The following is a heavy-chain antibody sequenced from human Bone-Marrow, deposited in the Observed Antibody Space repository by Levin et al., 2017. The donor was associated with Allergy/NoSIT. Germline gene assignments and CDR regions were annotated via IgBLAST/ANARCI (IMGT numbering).Heavy chain of an antibody. D-gene: IGHD4-17*01. CDR3: ARYGDYGFGY. Sequence: GESLKISCKASGYTFTSYGISWVRQAPGQGLEWMGWISAYNGDTNYAQKFQGRVTMTTDTSTSTTYIELRSLRSDDTAVYYCARYGDYGFGYWGQGTLVTVSS. CDR1: GYTFTSYG. J-gene: IGHJ4*02. CDR2: ISAYNGDT. V-gene: IGHV1-18*01.